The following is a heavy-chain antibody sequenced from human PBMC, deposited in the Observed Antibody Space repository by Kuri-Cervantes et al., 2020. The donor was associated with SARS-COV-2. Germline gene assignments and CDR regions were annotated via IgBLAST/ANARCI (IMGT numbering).Heavy chain of an antibody. D-gene: IGHD3-9*01. CDR1: GFTFSSYS. CDR2: INHSGST. V-gene: IGHV4-34*01. J-gene: IGHJ4*02. CDR3: ARAGVADILTGYSLHGVDY. Sequence: ESLKISCAASGFTFSSYSMNWARQPPGKGLEWIGEINHSGSTNYNPSLKSRVTVSVDTSKNQFSLKLSSVTAADTAVYYCARAGVADILTGYSLHGVDYWGQGTLVTVSS.